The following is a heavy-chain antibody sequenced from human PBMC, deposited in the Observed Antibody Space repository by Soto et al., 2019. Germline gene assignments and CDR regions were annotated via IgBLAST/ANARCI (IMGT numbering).Heavy chain of an antibody. V-gene: IGHV1-69*13. CDR1: VGTLSSYD. CDR3: ARDRSRSNIVVVPAARGFEP. CDR2: IIPIFGTA. J-gene: IGHJ5*02. D-gene: IGHD2-2*01. Sequence: SVKTSSKAPVGTLSSYDISWVRQAPGQGLEWMGGIIPIFGTANYAQKFQGRVTITADESTSTAYMEVSSLRSEDTAVYYCARDRSRSNIVVVPAARGFEPWGRGTLVTVSS.